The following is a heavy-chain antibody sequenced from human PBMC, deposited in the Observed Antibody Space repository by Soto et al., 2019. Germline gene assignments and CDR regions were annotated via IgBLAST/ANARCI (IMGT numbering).Heavy chain of an antibody. J-gene: IGHJ5*02. CDR1: GYTFTSYG. CDR2: ISAYNGNT. Sequence: ASVKVSCKASGYTFTSYGISWVRQAPGQGLEWMGWISAYNGNTNYAQKLQGRVTMTTDTSTSTAYVELRSLRSDDTAVYYCARSVECSGGSCYGWFDPWGQGTLVTVSS. V-gene: IGHV1-18*01. D-gene: IGHD2-15*01. CDR3: ARSVECSGGSCYGWFDP.